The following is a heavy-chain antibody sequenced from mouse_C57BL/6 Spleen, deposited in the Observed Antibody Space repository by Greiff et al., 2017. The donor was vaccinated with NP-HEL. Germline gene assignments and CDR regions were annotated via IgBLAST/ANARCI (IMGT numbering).Heavy chain of an antibody. CDR2: IDPNSGGT. V-gene: IGHV1-72*01. CDR1: GYTFTSYW. D-gene: IGHD2-3*01. Sequence: QVQLKQPGAELVKPGASVKLSCKASGYTFTSYWMHWVKQRPGRGLEWIGRIDPNSGGTKYNEKFKSKATLTVDKPSSTAYMQLSSLTSEDSAVYYCARRDDGYYSAWFAYWGQGTLVTVSA. J-gene: IGHJ3*01. CDR3: ARRDDGYYSAWFAY.